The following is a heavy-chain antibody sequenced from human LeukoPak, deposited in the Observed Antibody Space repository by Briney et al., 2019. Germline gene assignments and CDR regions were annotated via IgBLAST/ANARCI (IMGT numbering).Heavy chain of an antibody. Sequence: PSETLSLTCTVSGGSISSYYWRWIRQPPGKGLEWIGYLYYSGSTNYNPSLKSRVTISVDTSKNQFSLKLSSVTAADTAVYYCARTRGYSYGYFGYWGQGTLVTVSS. CDR1: GGSISSYY. V-gene: IGHV4-59*08. J-gene: IGHJ4*02. CDR3: ARTRGYSYGYFGY. CDR2: LYYSGST. D-gene: IGHD5-18*01.